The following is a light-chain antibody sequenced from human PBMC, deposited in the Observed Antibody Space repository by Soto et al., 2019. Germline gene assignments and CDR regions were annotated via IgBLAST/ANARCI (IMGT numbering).Light chain of an antibody. Sequence: AIRMTQSPSSLSTSVGDRVTITCRASQGIKNDLGWYQQRPGKAPKLLIYPSSTLQSGVPSRFSGSGSGTDFTLTISSLQPEDFATYYCLQDYKYPYTFGQGTKLEI. CDR1: QGIKND. J-gene: IGKJ2*01. CDR3: LQDYKYPYT. V-gene: IGKV1-6*01. CDR2: PSS.